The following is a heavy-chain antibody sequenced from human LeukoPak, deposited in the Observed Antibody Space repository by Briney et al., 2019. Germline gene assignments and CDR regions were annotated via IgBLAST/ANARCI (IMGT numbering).Heavy chain of an antibody. CDR1: GGSFSGYY. CDR3: ARGHRTSSGSYYKGYYFDY. D-gene: IGHD3-10*01. J-gene: IGHJ4*02. Sequence: PSETLSLTCAVYGGSFSGYYWSWTRQPPGKGLEWIGEINHSGGTNYNPSLKSRVTISVDTSKNQFSLKLSSVTAADTAVYYCARGHRTSSGSYYKGYYFDYWGQGTLVTVSS. CDR2: INHSGGT. V-gene: IGHV4-34*01.